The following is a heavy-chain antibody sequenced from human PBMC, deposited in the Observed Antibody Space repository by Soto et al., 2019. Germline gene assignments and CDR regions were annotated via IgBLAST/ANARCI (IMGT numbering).Heavy chain of an antibody. V-gene: IGHV3-72*01. Sequence: EMQLVESGGRLVQPGGSLRLSCAASGFIFSDQYMDWVCQAPGKGLEWVGRIRKKVNSYTTEYAASVKGRFTVSRDDSKNSLYLQMNSLKTEDTAIYYCARDLGGAPYVDLWGRGTLVTVSS. J-gene: IGHJ2*01. D-gene: IGHD3-16*01. CDR3: ARDLGGAPYVDL. CDR1: GFIFSDQY. CDR2: IRKKVNSYTT.